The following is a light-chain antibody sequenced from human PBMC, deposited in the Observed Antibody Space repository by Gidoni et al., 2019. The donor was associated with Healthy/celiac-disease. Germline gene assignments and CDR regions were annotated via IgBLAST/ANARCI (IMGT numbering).Light chain of an antibody. CDR3: QQYGSSPT. CDR2: GAS. J-gene: IGKJ1*01. CDR1: QTISSSY. V-gene: IGKV3-20*01. Sequence: EIVLAQSPGTLSLSPGERATLSCRASQTISSSYLAWYQQKPGQAPRLLIYGASGRATGIPDRFSGSGSGTDFTLTISRLEPEDFAVYYCQQYGSSPTFGQGTKVEI.